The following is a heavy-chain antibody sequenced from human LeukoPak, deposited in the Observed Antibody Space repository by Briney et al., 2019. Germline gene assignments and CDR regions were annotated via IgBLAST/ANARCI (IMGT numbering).Heavy chain of an antibody. V-gene: IGHV4-30-2*01. J-gene: IGHJ4*02. Sequence: SETLSLTCAVSGGSLSSGGYSWSWTRHPPGKGLEWIGYIYHSGSTYYNPSLKSRVTISVDRSKNQFSLKLSSVTAADTAVYYCARDYGDFHFDYWGQGTLVTVSS. D-gene: IGHD4-17*01. CDR3: ARDYGDFHFDY. CDR2: IYHSGST. CDR1: GGSLSSGGYS.